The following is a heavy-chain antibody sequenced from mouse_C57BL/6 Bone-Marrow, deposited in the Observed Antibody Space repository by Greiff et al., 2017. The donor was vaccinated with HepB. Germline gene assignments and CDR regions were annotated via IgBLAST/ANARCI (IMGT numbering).Heavy chain of an antibody. CDR2: ISDGGSYT. CDR3: ARDRGYDGFAY. Sequence: EVNLVESGGGLVKPGGSLKLSCAASGFTFSSYAMSWVRQTPEKRLEWVATISDGGSYTYYPDNVKGRFTISRDNAKNNLYLQMSHLKSEDTAMYYCARDRGYDGFAYWGQGTLVTVSA. V-gene: IGHV5-4*01. D-gene: IGHD2-2*01. J-gene: IGHJ3*01. CDR1: GFTFSSYA.